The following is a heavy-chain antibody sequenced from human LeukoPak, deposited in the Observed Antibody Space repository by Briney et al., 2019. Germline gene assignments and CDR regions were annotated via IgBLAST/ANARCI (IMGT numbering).Heavy chain of an antibody. CDR3: ARLRSRRFDP. Sequence: SETLSLTCTVSSGSISSSNSYWDWIRQPPGKGLEWIGSIDYSGTTYYNPSLKSRVAMSIDTSKNQFSLKLSSVSAAADTAVYSCARLRSRRFDPWGQGTLVTVSS. CDR2: IDYSGTT. V-gene: IGHV4-39*01. CDR1: SGSISSSNSY. J-gene: IGHJ5*02.